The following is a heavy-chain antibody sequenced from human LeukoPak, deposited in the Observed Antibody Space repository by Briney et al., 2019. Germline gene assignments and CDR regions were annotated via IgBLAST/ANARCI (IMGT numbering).Heavy chain of an antibody. CDR1: GFTFSSHD. Sequence: GGSLRLSCAASGFTFSSHDMHWVRQAPGKGLEWVAIISYDGGKKDYADSVKGRFTISRDNSKNTLYLQMNSLRAEDTAVYYCAKEVPSFPYFDYWGQGTLVTVSS. J-gene: IGHJ4*02. CDR3: AKEVPSFPYFDY. V-gene: IGHV3-30*18. CDR2: ISYDGGKK. D-gene: IGHD1-26*01.